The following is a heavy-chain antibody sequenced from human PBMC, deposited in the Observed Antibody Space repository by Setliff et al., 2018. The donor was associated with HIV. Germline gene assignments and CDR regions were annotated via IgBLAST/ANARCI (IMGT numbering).Heavy chain of an antibody. CDR2: IYTSGST. CDR3: ARNIEWEPYAFDI. CDR1: GDSISSYNYY. V-gene: IGHV4-61*09. D-gene: IGHD1-26*01. J-gene: IGHJ3*02. Sequence: SETLSLTCTVSGDSISSYNYYWSWIRQPAGKGLEWIGHIYTSGSTNYNPSLKSRVTISVDTSKNQFSLKLTSVTAADTAVYYCARNIEWEPYAFDIWGQGTMVTVSS.